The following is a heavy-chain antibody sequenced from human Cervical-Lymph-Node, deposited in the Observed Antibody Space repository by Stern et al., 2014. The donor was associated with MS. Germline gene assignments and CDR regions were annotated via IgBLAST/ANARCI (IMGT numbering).Heavy chain of an antibody. J-gene: IGHJ4*02. CDR2: MSDRGST. Sequence: QVQLQESGPGLVKPSETLSLTCIVSGGSISSSSYYWGWVRQPPGKGLEWIGTMSDRGSTYYNPSLKSRVTISVDTSNNHFSLKLISVTVADTAVYYCARQRRARLDAFDYWGQGTLVTVSS. CDR1: GGSISSSSYY. D-gene: IGHD1-1*01. CDR3: ARQRRARLDAFDY. V-gene: IGHV4-39*01.